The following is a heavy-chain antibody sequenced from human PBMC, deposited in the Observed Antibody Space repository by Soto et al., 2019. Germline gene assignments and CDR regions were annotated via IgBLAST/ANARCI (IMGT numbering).Heavy chain of an antibody. D-gene: IGHD3-10*02. CDR3: ARVGLSISMLDN. CDR1: GYTFTSYG. Sequence: QVQLVQSGAEVKKPEASVKVSCKASGYTFTSYGISWVRQAPGQGLEWMGWISTYNGNTNYEPKLKGRVTMTTDTSTSTAYLELSSLRSDDTAVYYCARVGLSISMLDNWGQGTLVTVSS. V-gene: IGHV1-18*01. CDR2: ISTYNGNT. J-gene: IGHJ4*02.